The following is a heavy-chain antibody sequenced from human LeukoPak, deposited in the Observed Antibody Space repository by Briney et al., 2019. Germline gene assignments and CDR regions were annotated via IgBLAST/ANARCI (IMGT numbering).Heavy chain of an antibody. V-gene: IGHV3-74*01. CDR1: GFMFSNYW. CDR3: TREILAPGKTHEH. J-gene: IGHJ1*01. CDR2: INNDGTAT. Sequence: GGSLRLSCAASGFMFSNYWMSWVRQAPGKGLVWVSRINNDGTATFLAASVKGRFTIPRENAKNTLYLQMDSLRAEDPAMYYSTREILAPGKTHEHWGQGTLVTVSS.